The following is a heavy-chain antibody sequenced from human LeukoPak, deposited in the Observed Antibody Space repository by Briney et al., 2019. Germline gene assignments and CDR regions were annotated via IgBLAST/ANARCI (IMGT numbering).Heavy chain of an antibody. V-gene: IGHV1-46*01. D-gene: IGHD4-11*01. CDR3: ARGPATTVSVFDY. CDR1: GYTFTSYY. Sequence: GASVKVSCKASGYTFTSYYMHWVRQAPGQGLEWMGIISPSGGSTSYAQKFQGRVTMTRDTSTSTAYMELRSLRSDDTAVYYCARGPATTVSVFDYWGQGTLVTVSS. CDR2: ISPSGGST. J-gene: IGHJ4*02.